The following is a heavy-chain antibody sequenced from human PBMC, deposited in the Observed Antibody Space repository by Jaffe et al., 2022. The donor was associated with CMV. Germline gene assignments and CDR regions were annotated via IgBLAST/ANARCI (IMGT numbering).Heavy chain of an antibody. CDR2: ISAYNGNT. D-gene: IGHD3-3*01. CDR3: ARAFSPSRVLEWFGGLNNWFDP. CDR1: GYTFTSYG. V-gene: IGHV1-18*01. J-gene: IGHJ5*02. Sequence: QVQLVQSGAEVKKPGASVKVSCKASGYTFTSYGISWVRQAPGQGLEWMGWISAYNGNTNYAQKLQGRVTMTTDTSTSTAYMELRSLRSDDTAVYYCARAFSPSRVLEWFGGLNNWFDPWGQGTLVTVSS.